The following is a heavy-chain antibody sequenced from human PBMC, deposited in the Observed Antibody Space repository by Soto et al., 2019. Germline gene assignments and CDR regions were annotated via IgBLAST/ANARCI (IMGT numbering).Heavy chain of an antibody. V-gene: IGHV4-4*02. Sequence: GTLSLTCTVSGGSMSSSNWWNWVRQPPGKGLEWIGETHHSGRTNYNPSLKSRVTISVDTSKNHFSLKLTSVTAADTAVYYCARQGFGPLHGLVDVWGQGTTVTVSS. D-gene: IGHD3-10*01. CDR1: GGSMSSSNW. CDR2: THHSGRT. CDR3: ARQGFGPLHGLVDV. J-gene: IGHJ6*02.